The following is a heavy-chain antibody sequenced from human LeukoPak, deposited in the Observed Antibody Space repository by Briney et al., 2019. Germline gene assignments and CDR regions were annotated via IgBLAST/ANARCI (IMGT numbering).Heavy chain of an antibody. V-gene: IGHV4-59*08. CDR1: GGSISSYY. D-gene: IGHD2-2*01. CDR3: ARGVVTAPSTSYSYYYGMDV. J-gene: IGHJ6*02. CDR2: IYYSGST. Sequence: SETLSLTCTVSGGSISSYYWSWIRQPPGKGLEWIGYIYYSGSTNYNPSLKSRVTISVDTSKNQFSLTLSSVTAADTAVYYCARGVVTAPSTSYSYYYGMDVWGQGTTVTVSS.